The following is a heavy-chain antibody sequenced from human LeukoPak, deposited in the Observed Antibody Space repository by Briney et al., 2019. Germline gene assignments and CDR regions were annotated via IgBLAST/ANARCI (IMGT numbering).Heavy chain of an antibody. CDR2: IYHSGST. J-gene: IGHJ4*02. CDR3: ARDRWYGDIDY. D-gene: IGHD4-17*01. V-gene: IGHV4-59*13. Sequence: PSETLSLTCTVSGSSINSFYWNWFRQTPGKGLEWIGYIYHSGSTNYNPSLKSRLTMSLDASKKQISLKLSSVTAADTAVYYCARDRWYGDIDYWGQGTLVTVSS. CDR1: GSSINSFY.